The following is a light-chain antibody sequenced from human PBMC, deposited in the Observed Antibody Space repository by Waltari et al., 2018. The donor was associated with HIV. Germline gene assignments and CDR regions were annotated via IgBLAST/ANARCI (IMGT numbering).Light chain of an antibody. V-gene: IGKV3D-15*01. CDR3: QQYKQWPRT. CDR2: GAS. CDR1: QSLTIN. Sequence: EVVMTQSPPTLSVPPGARATLSCRASQSLTINLAWYQQNPRQAPRLLIYGASTRATGVLARFSGSGSGTEFTLTISSLQSEDFAVYYCQQYKQWPRTFGQGTKVEIK. J-gene: IGKJ2*01.